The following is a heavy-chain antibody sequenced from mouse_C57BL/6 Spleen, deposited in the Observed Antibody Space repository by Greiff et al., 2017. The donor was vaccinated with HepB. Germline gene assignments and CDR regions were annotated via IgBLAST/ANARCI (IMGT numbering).Heavy chain of an antibody. D-gene: IGHD1-1*01. V-gene: IGHV1-82*01. CDR1: GYAISSSW. CDR2: IYPGDGDT. CDR3: AQGGYGRSSVEY. J-gene: IGHJ3*01. Sequence: VQLQQSGPELVKPGASVKISCKASGYAISSSWMNWVKQRPGKGLEWIGRIYPGDGDTNYNGKFKGKATLTAAKSSSTADMQLSSLTSEDSEVYFCAQGGYGRSSVEYWGQGTLVTVSA.